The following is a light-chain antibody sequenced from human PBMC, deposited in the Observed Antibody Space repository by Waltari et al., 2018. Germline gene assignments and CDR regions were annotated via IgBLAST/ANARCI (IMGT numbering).Light chain of an antibody. CDR3: ALYMGSGIWV. J-gene: IGLJ3*02. CDR1: SGSLSTTSY. Sequence: QTVVTQEPSLSVYPGGTVTLTCALSSGSLSTTSYATWYQQTPGQAPRTLVYKANARSSWVPDRFSGSILGNTAALTITGAQADDESDYYCALYMGSGIWVFGGGTRLTVL. V-gene: IGLV8-61*01. CDR2: KAN.